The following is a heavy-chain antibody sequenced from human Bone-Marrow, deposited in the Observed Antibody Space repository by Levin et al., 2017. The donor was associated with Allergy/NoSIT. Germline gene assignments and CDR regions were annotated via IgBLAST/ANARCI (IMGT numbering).Heavy chain of an antibody. CDR3: ARDSSPYVWGSYRYLFFDY. CDR1: GGTFSSYA. V-gene: IGHV1-69*13. D-gene: IGHD3-16*02. CDR2: IIPIFGTA. J-gene: IGHJ4*02. Sequence: ASVKVSCKASGGTFSSYAISWVRQAPGQGLEWMGGIIPIFGTANYAQKFQGRVTITADESTSTAYMELSSLRSEDTAVYYCARDSSPYVWGSYRYLFFDYWGQGTLVTVSS.